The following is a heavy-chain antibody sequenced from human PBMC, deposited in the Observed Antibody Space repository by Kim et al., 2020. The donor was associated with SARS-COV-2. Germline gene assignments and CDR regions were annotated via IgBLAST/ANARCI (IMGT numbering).Heavy chain of an antibody. V-gene: IGHV4-34*01. D-gene: IGHD3-10*01. CDR2: INHSGRT. CDR1: GGSFSGYY. CDR3: ARRLSNTSGWGSHYCDL. J-gene: IGHJ1*01. Sequence: SETLSLTCAVYGGSFSGYYWSWIRQPPEKGLEWIGEINHSGRTNYNPSLKSRVTISVDTSKNQFSLKLTSVTAADAALYFCARRLSNTSGWGSHYCDLWGQGSLVTVSS.